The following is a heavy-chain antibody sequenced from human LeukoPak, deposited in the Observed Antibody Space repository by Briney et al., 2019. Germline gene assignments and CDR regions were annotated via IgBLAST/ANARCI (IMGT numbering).Heavy chain of an antibody. CDR2: IYHSGST. V-gene: IGHV4-38-2*02. CDR1: GYSISSGYY. CDR3: AREGCGILTGYRYYYYYMDV. J-gene: IGHJ6*03. D-gene: IGHD3-9*01. Sequence: SETLSLTCTVSGYSISSGYYWGWIRQPPGKGLEWIGSIYHSGSTYYNPSLKSRVTISVETSKNQFSLKLSSVTAADTAVYYCAREGCGILTGYRYYYYYMDVWGKGTTVTISS.